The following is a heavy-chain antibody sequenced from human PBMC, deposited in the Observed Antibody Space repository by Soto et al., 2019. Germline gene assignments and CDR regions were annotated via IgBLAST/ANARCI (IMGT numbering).Heavy chain of an antibody. J-gene: IGHJ4*02. D-gene: IGHD2-15*01. CDR1: GFTFSSYA. V-gene: IGHV3-64D*06. Sequence: PGGSLRLSCSASGFTFSSYAMHWVRQAPGKGLEYVSAISSNGGSTYYADSVKGRFTISRDNSKNTLYLQMSSLRAEDTAVYYCVNGAGAGYCSGGSCPVRGAFGYWGQGTLVTVSS. CDR2: ISSNGGST. CDR3: VNGAGAGYCSGGSCPVRGAFGY.